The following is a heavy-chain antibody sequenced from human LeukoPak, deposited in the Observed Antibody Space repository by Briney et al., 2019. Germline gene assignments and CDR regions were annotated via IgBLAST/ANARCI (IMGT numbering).Heavy chain of an antibody. CDR3: ARGTMMVGP. CDR2: IYYNENT. V-gene: IGHV4-59*01. CDR1: GGSITKYH. D-gene: IGHD3-22*01. J-gene: IGHJ5*02. Sequence: SETLSLTCTVPGGSITKYHWSWIRQPPAKGLEWIGYIYYNENTNYNAYLESRVTISVDTSKNQFSLKLRSVTAADTAVYYCARGTMMVGPWGQGTQVTVSS.